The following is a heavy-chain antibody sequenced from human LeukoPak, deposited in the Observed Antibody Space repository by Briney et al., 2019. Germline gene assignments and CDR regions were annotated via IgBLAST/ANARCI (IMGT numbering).Heavy chain of an antibody. Sequence: ASVKVSYQASGYTFTSYGRSWVRQAPGQGLEWIGWVSAYNGNTNYAQKRQGRVTMTSDTSTRTAYMEWRSLRSDETAVYYCARRNPSIAAGVDYWGQGNLVTVSS. D-gene: IGHD6-13*01. CDR3: ARRNPSIAAGVDY. CDR2: VSAYNGNT. V-gene: IGHV1-18*01. J-gene: IGHJ4*02. CDR1: GYTFTSYG.